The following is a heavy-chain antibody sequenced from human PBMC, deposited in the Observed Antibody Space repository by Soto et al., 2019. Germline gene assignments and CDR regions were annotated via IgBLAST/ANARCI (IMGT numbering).Heavy chain of an antibody. D-gene: IGHD2-21*01. CDR1: GFTFSIYS. J-gene: IGHJ6*02. V-gene: IGHV3-48*01. CDR3: AGGESYYYGMDV. CDR2: IMPGSSHI. Sequence: GGSLRLSCAASGFTFSIYSMNWVRQAPGKGLEWVSYIMPGSSHIFYADSVKGRFTISRDNSKNTLYLQMNSLRAEDTAVYYCAGGESYYYGMDVWGQGTTVTVSS.